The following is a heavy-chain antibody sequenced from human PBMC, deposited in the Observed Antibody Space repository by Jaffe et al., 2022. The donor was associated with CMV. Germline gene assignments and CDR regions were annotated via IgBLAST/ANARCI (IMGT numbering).Heavy chain of an antibody. CDR2: INGDGRIT. CDR3: ARTPILLWYGEWWFDP. CDR1: GFTFSTSW. Sequence: ELQLVESGGGLVQPGGSLRLSCAASGFTFSTSWMHWVRQAPGKGLVWVSRINGDGRITSYADSVKGRFTISRDNAKNTLYLQMNSLRAEDTAVYYCARTPILLWYGEWWFDPWGQGTLVTVSS. J-gene: IGHJ5*02. V-gene: IGHV3-74*01. D-gene: IGHD3-10*01.